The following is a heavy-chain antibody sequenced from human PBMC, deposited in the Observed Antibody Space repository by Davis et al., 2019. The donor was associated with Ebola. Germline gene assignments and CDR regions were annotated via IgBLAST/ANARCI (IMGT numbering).Heavy chain of an antibody. CDR2: IYNSGRT. J-gene: IGHJ3*02. V-gene: IGHV4-4*07. D-gene: IGHD1-1*01. CDR3: ARGGQLGHFDI. Sequence: PSETLSLTCTVSGGSISSYFWSWIRQPAGKGLEWIGRIYNSGRTDYNPSLKSRVTMSVDTSKNQFSLRLSSVTAADTAVYYCARGGQLGHFDIWGQGTMVTVSS. CDR1: GGSISSYF.